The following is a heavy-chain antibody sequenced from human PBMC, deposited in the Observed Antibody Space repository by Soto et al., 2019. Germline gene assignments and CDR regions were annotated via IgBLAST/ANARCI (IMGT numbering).Heavy chain of an antibody. CDR1: GFTFSDYY. V-gene: IGHV3-11*01. CDR3: ARDHRSSWYFDY. CDR2: ISSSGSTI. J-gene: IGHJ4*02. D-gene: IGHD6-13*01. Sequence: GESLKISCAASGFTFSDYYMSWIRQAPGKGLEWVSYISSSGSTIYYADSVKGRFTISRDNAKNSLYLQMNSLRAEDTAVYYCARDHRSSWYFDYWGQGTLVTVSS.